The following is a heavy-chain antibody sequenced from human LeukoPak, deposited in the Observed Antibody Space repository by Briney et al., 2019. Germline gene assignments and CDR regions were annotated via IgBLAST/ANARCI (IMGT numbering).Heavy chain of an antibody. D-gene: IGHD3-9*01. CDR1: GFTFTKYA. CDR3: AKWGDYDILTGYYVPDY. V-gene: IGHV3-23*01. J-gene: IGHJ4*02. CDR2: ITGSDGSS. Sequence: GSLRLSCVASGFTFTKYAMSWVRQAPGKGLEWVSAITGSDGSSYYADSVKGRFTISRDNSKNTLYLQVNSLRAEDTAVYYCAKWGDYDILTGYYVPDYWRPGTLVTVSS.